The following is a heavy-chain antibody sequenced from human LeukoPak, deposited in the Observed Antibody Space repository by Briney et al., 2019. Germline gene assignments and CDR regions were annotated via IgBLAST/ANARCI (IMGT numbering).Heavy chain of an antibody. CDR3: ARVHEDYDSSGYFVDWFDP. Sequence: GASVKVSCKASGYTFTSYDINWMRQATGQGLEWMGWMNPNSGNTGYAQKFQGRVTMTRNTSISTAYMELSSLRSEDTAVYYCARVHEDYDSSGYFVDWFDPWGQGTLVTVSS. CDR2: MNPNSGNT. CDR1: GYTFTSYD. J-gene: IGHJ5*02. D-gene: IGHD3-22*01. V-gene: IGHV1-8*01.